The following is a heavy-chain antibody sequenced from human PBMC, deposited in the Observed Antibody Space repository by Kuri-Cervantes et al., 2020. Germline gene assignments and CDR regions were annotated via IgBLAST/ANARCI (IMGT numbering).Heavy chain of an antibody. J-gene: IGHJ3*02. CDR2: IYYSGST. D-gene: IGHD2-2*01. CDR1: GGSISSSSYY. Sequence: SETLSLTCTVSGGSISSSSYYWGWIRQPPGKGLEWIGSIYYSGSTNYNPSLKSRVTISVDTSKNQFSLKLSSVTAADTAVYYCARGLVVVPAARKVGAFDIWGQGTMVTVSS. CDR3: ARGLVVVPAARKVGAFDI. V-gene: IGHV4-39*07.